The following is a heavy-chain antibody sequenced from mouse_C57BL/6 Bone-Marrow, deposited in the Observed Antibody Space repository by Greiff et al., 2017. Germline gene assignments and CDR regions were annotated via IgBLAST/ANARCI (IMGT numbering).Heavy chain of an antibody. J-gene: IGHJ3*01. CDR1: GFTFSSYG. CDR3: ARHGTTAAY. D-gene: IGHD1-2*01. CDR2: ISSGGSYT. Sequence: DVKLVESGGDLVKPGGSLKLSCAASGFTFSSYGMSWVRQTPDKRLEWVATISSGGSYTYYPDSVKGRFTISRDNAKNNLYLQMSSLKAEDTAMYYCARHGTTAAYWGQGTLVTVSA. V-gene: IGHV5-6*02.